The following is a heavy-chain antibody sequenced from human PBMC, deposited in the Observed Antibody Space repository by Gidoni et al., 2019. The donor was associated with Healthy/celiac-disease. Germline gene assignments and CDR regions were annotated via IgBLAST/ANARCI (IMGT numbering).Heavy chain of an antibody. CDR2: ISSSGSTI. CDR1: GFTFSSYE. V-gene: IGHV3-48*03. J-gene: IGHJ6*02. D-gene: IGHD2-15*01. Sequence: EVQLVESGGGLVQPGGSLRLSCAASGFTFSSYEMNWVRQAPGKGLEWVSYISSSGSTIYYAVSVKGRFTISRDNAKNSLYLQMNSLRAEDTAVYYCARVGLRYCSGGSCVYYYGMDVWGQGTTVTVSS. CDR3: ARVGLRYCSGGSCVYYYGMDV.